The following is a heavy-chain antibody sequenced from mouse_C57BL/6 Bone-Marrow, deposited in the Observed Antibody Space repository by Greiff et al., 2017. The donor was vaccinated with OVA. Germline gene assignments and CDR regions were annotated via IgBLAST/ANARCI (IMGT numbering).Heavy chain of an antibody. J-gene: IGHJ1*03. CDR1: GFTFSSYT. V-gene: IGHV5-9*04. Sequence: EVHLVESGGGLVKPGGSLKLSCAASGFTFSSYTMSWVRQTPEKRLEWVATISGGGGNTYYPDSVKGRFTISRDNAKNTLYLQMSSLRSEDTAVYYCARKYYGSSLWYFDVWGTGTTVTVSS. D-gene: IGHD1-1*01. CDR2: ISGGGGNT. CDR3: ARKYYGSSLWYFDV.